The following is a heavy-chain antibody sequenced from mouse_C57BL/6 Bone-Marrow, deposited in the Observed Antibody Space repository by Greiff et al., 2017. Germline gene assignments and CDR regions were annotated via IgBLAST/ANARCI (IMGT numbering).Heavy chain of an antibody. CDR1: GYSFTDYN. V-gene: IGHV1-39*01. J-gene: IGHJ2*01. D-gene: IGHD1-1*01. Sequence: VHVKQSGPELVKPGASVKISCKASGYSFTDYNMNWVKQSNGKSLEWIGVINPNYGTTSYNQKFKGKATLTVDQSSSTAYMQLNSLTAEDSAVYYCARYDYGSSLDYWGQGTTLTVSS. CDR2: INPNYGTT. CDR3: ARYDYGSSLDY.